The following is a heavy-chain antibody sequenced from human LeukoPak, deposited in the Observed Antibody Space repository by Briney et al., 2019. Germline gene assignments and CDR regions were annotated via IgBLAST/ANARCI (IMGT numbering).Heavy chain of an antibody. D-gene: IGHD6-13*01. V-gene: IGHV3-74*01. CDR1: GFTFSNYY. Sequence: HPGGSLRLSCAASGFTFSNYYMFWVRQAPGKGLVWVSHIKSDGSSTWYADSVKGRFTISRDNTKNTLYLQMNSLGAEDTAVYYCARAGLAAASDYWGQGTPVTVSS. CDR2: IKSDGSST. CDR3: ARAGLAAASDY. J-gene: IGHJ4*02.